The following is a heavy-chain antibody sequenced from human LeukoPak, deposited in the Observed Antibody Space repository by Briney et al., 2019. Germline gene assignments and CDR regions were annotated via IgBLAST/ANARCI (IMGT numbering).Heavy chain of an antibody. D-gene: IGHD3-10*01. J-gene: IGHJ4*02. CDR3: ARDDGEGIDY. V-gene: IGHV4-59*12. Sequence: SETLSLTCTVSVGPISNYHWSWMPQPPGKGLEWIGYIHSSRGTNYNPSLKSRVTISPDTSRNQFSLKLSSVTAADTAVYYCARDDGEGIDYWGQGTLVTVSS. CDR1: VGPISNYH. CDR2: IHSSRGT.